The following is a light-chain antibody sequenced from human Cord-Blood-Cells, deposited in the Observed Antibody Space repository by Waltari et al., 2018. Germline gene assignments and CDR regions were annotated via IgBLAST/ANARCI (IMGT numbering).Light chain of an antibody. Sequence: EIVMTQSPATLSVSPGERATLSFRPSQSVSSNLAWSQQKPGQAPRPLLYGASTSAPGIPDRFSGSGSGTELSLTISSLQSEEFAVYCCQRYNNWPLTFGGGTKVEIK. V-gene: IGKV3-15*01. J-gene: IGKJ4*01. CDR3: QRYNNWPLT. CDR2: GAS. CDR1: QSVSSN.